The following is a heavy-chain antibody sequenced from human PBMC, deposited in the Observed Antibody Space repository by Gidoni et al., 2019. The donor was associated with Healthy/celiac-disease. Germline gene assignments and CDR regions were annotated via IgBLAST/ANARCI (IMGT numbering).Heavy chain of an antibody. CDR1: GGSIRSSKYY. Sequence: QLQLQESGPGLVKPSETLSLTCPVSGGSIRSSKYYWGWIRQPPGKGLEWIGSIYYSGSTYYNPSLKSRVTISVDTSKNQFSLKLSSVTAADTAVYYCARHPLADYYGMDVWGQGTTVTVSS. CDR2: IYYSGST. V-gene: IGHV4-39*01. CDR3: ARHPLADYYGMDV. J-gene: IGHJ6*02.